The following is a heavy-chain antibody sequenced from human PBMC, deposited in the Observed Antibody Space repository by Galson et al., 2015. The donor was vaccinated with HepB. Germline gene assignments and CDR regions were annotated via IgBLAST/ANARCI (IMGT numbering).Heavy chain of an antibody. CDR1: GFTFSSYS. CDR2: ISSSSSYI. Sequence: SLRLSCAASGFTFSSYSMNWVRQAPGKGLEWVSSISSSSSYIYYADSVKGRFTISRDNAKNSLYLQMNSLRAEDTAVYYCASDSEGVVTPFDYWGQGTLVTVSS. D-gene: IGHD4-23*01. CDR3: ASDSEGVVTPFDY. J-gene: IGHJ4*02. V-gene: IGHV3-21*01.